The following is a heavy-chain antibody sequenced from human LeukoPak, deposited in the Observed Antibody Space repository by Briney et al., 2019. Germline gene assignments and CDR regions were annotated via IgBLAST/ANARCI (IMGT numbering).Heavy chain of an antibody. CDR2: IYHSGST. Sequence: SETLSLTCAVSGGSISSGGYSWSWIRQPPGKGLEWIGYIYHSGSTYYNPSLKSRVTISVDRSKNQFSLKLSSVTAADTAVYYCARSRVELRFLEPWLPTNWLDPWGQGTLVTVSS. J-gene: IGHJ5*02. V-gene: IGHV4-30-2*01. D-gene: IGHD3-3*01. CDR1: GGSISSGGYS. CDR3: ARSRVELRFLEPWLPTNWLDP.